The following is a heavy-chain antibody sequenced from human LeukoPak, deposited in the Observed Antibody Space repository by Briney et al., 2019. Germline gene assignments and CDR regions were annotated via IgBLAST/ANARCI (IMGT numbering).Heavy chain of an antibody. J-gene: IGHJ4*02. CDR3: ARARRYRSSWYHDY. V-gene: IGHV3-48*02. D-gene: IGHD6-13*01. Sequence: PGGSLRLSCGASGFSFSTYTMNWVRQAPGKGLDWVSFISSSSSTIYYADSVKGRFTISRDNANNSLYLQMNSLRDEDTAVYYCARARRYRSSWYHDYWGQGSLVTVSS. CDR2: ISSSSSTI. CDR1: GFSFSTYT.